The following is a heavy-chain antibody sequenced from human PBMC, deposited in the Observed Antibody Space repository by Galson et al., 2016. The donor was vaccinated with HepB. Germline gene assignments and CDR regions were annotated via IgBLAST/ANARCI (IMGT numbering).Heavy chain of an antibody. CDR2: INTNTKNP. CDR3: AREGGVAGRQGTFYYSYGLDV. CDR1: GYSFTGYA. V-gene: IGHV7-4-1*02. J-gene: IGHJ6*02. Sequence: SVKVSCKASGYSFTGYAMHWVRQAPGQGLEWMGWINTNTKNPAYAQGFTGRFVFSLDTSVSTTFLQISSLKAEDTAVYFCAREGGVAGRQGTFYYSYGLDVWGQGTTVTVSS. D-gene: IGHD6-19*01.